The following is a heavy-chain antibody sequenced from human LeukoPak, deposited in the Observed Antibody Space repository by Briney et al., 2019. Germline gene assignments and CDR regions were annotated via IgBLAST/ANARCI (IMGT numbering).Heavy chain of an antibody. Sequence: GGSLRLSCAASGLTLSNYAMSWVRQPPGKGLEWVSAISGSGGSTYYADSVKGRFTVSRDNSKNTLYLQMSSLRAEDTAVYYCAKDIVIVPGAPYFDYWGQGTLVTVSS. V-gene: IGHV3-23*01. J-gene: IGHJ4*02. CDR3: AKDIVIVPGAPYFDY. CDR1: GLTLSNYA. CDR2: ISGSGGST. D-gene: IGHD2-2*01.